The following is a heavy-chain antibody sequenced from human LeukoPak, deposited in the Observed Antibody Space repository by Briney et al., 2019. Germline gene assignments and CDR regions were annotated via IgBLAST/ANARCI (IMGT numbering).Heavy chain of an antibody. V-gene: IGHV4-34*01. Sequence: SETLSLTCAVYGGSFSGYYWSWIRQPPGKGLEWIGEINHSGSTNYNPSLKSRVTISVDTSKNHFSLKLNSVTAADTAVYYCAKPSNYYGSATDAFDFWGQGTMVTVSS. D-gene: IGHD3-10*01. CDR3: AKPSNYYGSATDAFDF. J-gene: IGHJ3*01. CDR1: GGSFSGYY. CDR2: INHSGST.